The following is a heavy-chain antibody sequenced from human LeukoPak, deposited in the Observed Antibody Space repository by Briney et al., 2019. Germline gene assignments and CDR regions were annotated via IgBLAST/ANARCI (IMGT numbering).Heavy chain of an antibody. CDR1: GFTFSTYW. CDR2: IKQDGSEK. V-gene: IGHV3-7*01. J-gene: IGHJ4*02. CDR3: ARVGVHRITIIVSPLDY. D-gene: IGHD3-22*01. Sequence: GGSLRLSCAASGFTFSTYWMSWVRQAPGKGLEWVANIKQDGSEKYYADSVRGRFAISRDNAENSLYLQMNSLRTEDTAVFYCARVGVHRITIIVSPLDYWGQGTLVTVSS.